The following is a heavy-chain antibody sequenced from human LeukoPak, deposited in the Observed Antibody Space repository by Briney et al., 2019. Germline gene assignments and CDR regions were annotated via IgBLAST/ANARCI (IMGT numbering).Heavy chain of an antibody. J-gene: IGHJ6*03. CDR1: GGTFSSYA. CDR3: ARDYAGTTDYYYYYMDV. Sequence: ASVKVSCKASGGTFSSYAISWVRQAPGQGLEWVGGIIPIFGTANYAQKFQGRVTITADESTSTAYMELSSLRSEDTAVYYCARDYAGTTDYYYYYMDVWGKGTTVTVSS. CDR2: IIPIFGTA. V-gene: IGHV1-69*13. D-gene: IGHD1-7*01.